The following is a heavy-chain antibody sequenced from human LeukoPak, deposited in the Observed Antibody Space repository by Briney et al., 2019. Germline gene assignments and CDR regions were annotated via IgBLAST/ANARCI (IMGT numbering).Heavy chain of an antibody. Sequence: GASVKVSCKASGYTFFGYYMHWVRQAPGQGLEWMGWIHPSSGDTNYAQSFQGRVTMTRDTSINTAHMELSRLRSNDTAIYYCAIHTGTNSFFDFWGQGTLVTVSS. CDR2: IHPSSGDT. J-gene: IGHJ4*02. D-gene: IGHD3-10*01. V-gene: IGHV1-2*02. CDR3: AIHTGTNSFFDF. CDR1: GYTFFGYY.